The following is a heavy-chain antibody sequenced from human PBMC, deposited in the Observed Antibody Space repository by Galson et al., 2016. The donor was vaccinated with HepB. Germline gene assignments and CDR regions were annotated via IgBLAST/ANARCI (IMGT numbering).Heavy chain of an antibody. D-gene: IGHD2-15*01. Sequence: SLRLSCAASGFTFSSNWMHWVRQAPGKGLMWVSRITYDASGTSYADSVKGRFTISRDNAKNTLYLQMNSLRAEDTAVYYCTRGLGYCSGVSCHSLDYWGQGVLVTVSS. V-gene: IGHV3-74*01. J-gene: IGHJ4*02. CDR3: TRGLGYCSGVSCHSLDY. CDR1: GFTFSSNW. CDR2: ITYDASGT.